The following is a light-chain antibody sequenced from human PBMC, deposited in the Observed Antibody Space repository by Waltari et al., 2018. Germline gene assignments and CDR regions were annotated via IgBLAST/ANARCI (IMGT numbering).Light chain of an antibody. J-gene: IGKJ1*01. Sequence: EIVLTQSPGTLSLSPGERATLSCRASQSVSRWLAWYQQKPGQAPRLLIYGASSRATGIPDRFSGSGSGTDFSLTTSRLEPEDFAVYYCQKYGTLPATFGQGTKVEIK. V-gene: IGKV3-20*01. CDR2: GAS. CDR1: QSVSRW. CDR3: QKYGTLPAT.